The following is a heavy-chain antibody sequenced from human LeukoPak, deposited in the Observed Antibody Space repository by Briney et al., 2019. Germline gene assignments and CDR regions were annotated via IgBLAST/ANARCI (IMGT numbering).Heavy chain of an antibody. CDR3: ARVSTEDSSGYYYSDY. CDR1: GGSISSGDYY. J-gene: IGHJ4*02. D-gene: IGHD3-22*01. Sequence: SQTLSHTCTVSGGSISSGDYYWSWIRQPPGKGLEWIGYIYYSGSTYYNPSLKSRVTISVDTSKNQFSLKLSSVTAADTAVYYCARVSTEDSSGYYYSDYWGQGTLVTVSS. CDR2: IYYSGST. V-gene: IGHV4-30-4*01.